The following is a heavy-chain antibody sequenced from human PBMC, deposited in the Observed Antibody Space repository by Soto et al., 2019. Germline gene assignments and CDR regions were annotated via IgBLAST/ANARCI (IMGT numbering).Heavy chain of an antibody. J-gene: IGHJ2*01. Sequence: QVQLVGSGGGVVQPGRSQRLSCAASGFTFSSYGMHWVRQAPGKGLEWVAVIWYDGSNKYYADSVKGRFTISRDNSKNTLYLQMNSLRAEDTAVYYCARGLVGATDYWYFDLWGRGTLVTVSS. CDR1: GFTFSSYG. V-gene: IGHV3-33*01. CDR2: IWYDGSNK. D-gene: IGHD1-26*01. CDR3: ARGLVGATDYWYFDL.